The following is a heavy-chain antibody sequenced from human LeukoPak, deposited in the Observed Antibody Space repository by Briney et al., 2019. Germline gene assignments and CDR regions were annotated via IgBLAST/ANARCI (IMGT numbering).Heavy chain of an antibody. D-gene: IGHD3-22*01. CDR1: GFTFSSYA. Sequence: GGSLRLSCAASGFTFSSYAMSWVRQAPGKGLEWVSGISTSGGTTSYTDSVKGRFTISRDNPRNTLYMQMNSLRAEDTAVYYCAIMHRYYDGSGYWVQWGQGTLVTVSS. CDR2: ISTSGGTT. J-gene: IGHJ4*02. V-gene: IGHV3-23*01. CDR3: AIMHRYYDGSGYWVQ.